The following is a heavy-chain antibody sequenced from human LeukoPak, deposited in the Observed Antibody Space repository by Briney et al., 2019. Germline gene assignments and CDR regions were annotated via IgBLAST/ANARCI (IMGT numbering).Heavy chain of an antibody. CDR1: GFTFSSYA. CDR3: ARVGEGELGNWFDP. D-gene: IGHD3-10*01. CDR2: ISGSGGST. J-gene: IGHJ5*02. V-gene: IGHV3-23*01. Sequence: PGGSLRLSCAASGFTFSSYAMSWVRQAPGKGLEWVSAISGSGGSTYYADSVKGRFTISRDNSKNTVFLQMNSLRAEDTAMYYCARVGEGELGNWFDPWGQGTLVTVSS.